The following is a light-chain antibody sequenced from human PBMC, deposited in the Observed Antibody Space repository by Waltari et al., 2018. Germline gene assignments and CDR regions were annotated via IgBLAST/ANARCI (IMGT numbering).Light chain of an antibody. V-gene: IGKV1-5*03. CDR3: QQYSNYPYT. CDR2: KAS. Sequence: DIQMTQSPSTLSASVGDTVTLPCRASQSISSWLAWYQQKPGKAPKLLIHKASTLESGVPSRFSGSGSGTEFTLTIDSLLPDDFATYYCQQYSNYPYTFGQGTKVEIK. J-gene: IGKJ2*01. CDR1: QSISSW.